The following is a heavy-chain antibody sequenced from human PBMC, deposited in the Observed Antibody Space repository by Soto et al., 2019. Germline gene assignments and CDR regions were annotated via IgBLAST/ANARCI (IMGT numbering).Heavy chain of an antibody. D-gene: IGHD1-1*01. J-gene: IGHJ4*02. CDR1: GFTFSSYA. CDR3: VTYRGHDNTPDLFDY. Sequence: GGSLRLSCAASGFTFSSYAMSWVRQAPGKGLEWVSAISGSGGSTYYADSVKGRFTISRDNSKNTLYLQMNSLRAEDTAVYYFVTYRGHDNTPDLFDYRGQGTRVTVSS. V-gene: IGHV3-23*01. CDR2: ISGSGGST.